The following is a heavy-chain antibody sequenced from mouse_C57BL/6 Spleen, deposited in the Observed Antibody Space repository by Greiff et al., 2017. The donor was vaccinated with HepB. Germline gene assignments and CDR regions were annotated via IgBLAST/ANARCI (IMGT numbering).Heavy chain of an antibody. CDR3: ASYHYAMDY. CDR2: IWSGGST. V-gene: IGHV2-2*01. CDR1: GFSLTSYG. Sequence: VKLQESGPGLVQPSQSLSITCTVSGFSLTSYGVHWVRQSPGKGLEWLGVIWSGGSTDYNAAFISRLSISKDNYKSQVFFKMNSLQADDTAIYYCASYHYAMDYWGQGTSVTVSS. J-gene: IGHJ4*01.